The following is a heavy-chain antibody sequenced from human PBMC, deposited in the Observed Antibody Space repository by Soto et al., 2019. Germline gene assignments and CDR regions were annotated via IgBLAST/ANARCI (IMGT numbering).Heavy chain of an antibody. J-gene: IGHJ4*02. Sequence: QVQLQESGPGLVKPSETLSLTCTVSGGSISSYYWSWIRQPPGKGLEWIGYIYYSGITDYNPSLKGRVTISVDTSKSQFSLKPSSVTAADTAVYYCARGGGVYYFDYWGQGTLVTVSS. CDR2: IYYSGIT. D-gene: IGHD2-8*02. CDR3: ARGGGVYYFDY. CDR1: GGSISSYY. V-gene: IGHV4-59*01.